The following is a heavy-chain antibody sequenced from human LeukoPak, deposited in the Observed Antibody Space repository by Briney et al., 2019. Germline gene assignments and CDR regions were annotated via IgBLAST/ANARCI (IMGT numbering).Heavy chain of an antibody. CDR1: GFTFSNAW. CDR3: AKEESELIRRYSFDY. V-gene: IGHV3-23*01. Sequence: GGSLRLSCAASGFTFSNAWMNWVRQAPGKGLEWVSSISSSGGSTYYADSVKGRFTISRDNSKNTLYLEMNSLRAEDTAVYYCAKEESELIRRYSFDYWGQGTLVTVSS. CDR2: ISSSGGST. D-gene: IGHD3-16*01. J-gene: IGHJ4*02.